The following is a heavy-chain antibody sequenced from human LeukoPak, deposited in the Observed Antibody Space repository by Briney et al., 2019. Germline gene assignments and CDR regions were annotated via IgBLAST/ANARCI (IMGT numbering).Heavy chain of an antibody. D-gene: IGHD6-13*01. Sequence: GGSLRLSCAASGFTFSSYAMSWVRQAPGKGLGWVSAISGSGGSTYYADSVKGRFTISRDNSKNTLYLQMNSLRAEDTAVYYCAKESSSSWYPRHLDYWGQGTLVTVSS. V-gene: IGHV3-23*01. CDR2: ISGSGGST. CDR1: GFTFSSYA. CDR3: AKESSSSWYPRHLDY. J-gene: IGHJ4*02.